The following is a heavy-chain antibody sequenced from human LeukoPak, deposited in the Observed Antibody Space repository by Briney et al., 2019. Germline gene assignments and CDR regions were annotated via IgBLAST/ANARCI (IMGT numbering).Heavy chain of an antibody. J-gene: IGHJ4*02. CDR2: ISSSSNYI. V-gene: IGHV3-21*01. CDR1: GFTFSSYS. Sequence: GGPLRLSCAASGFTFSSYSMNWVRQAPGKGLEWVSSISSSSNYIYYADSVKGRFTISRDNAKNSLYLQMNSLRAEDTAVYYCASGYIYGFDYWGQGTLVTVSS. CDR3: ASGYIYGFDY. D-gene: IGHD5-18*01.